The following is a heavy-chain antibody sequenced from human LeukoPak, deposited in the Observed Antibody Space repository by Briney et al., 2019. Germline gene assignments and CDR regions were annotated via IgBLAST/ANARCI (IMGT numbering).Heavy chain of an antibody. J-gene: IGHJ4*02. V-gene: IGHV4-30-2*01. Sequence: SETLSLTCAVSGGSISSGGYSWSWIRQPPGKGLEWIGYIYHSGSTYYNPSLKSRVTISVDRSKNQFSLKLSSVTAADTAVYYCARGGSEGTPFDYWGQGTLVTVSS. CDR1: GGSISSGGYS. D-gene: IGHD3-10*01. CDR2: IYHSGST. CDR3: ARGGSEGTPFDY.